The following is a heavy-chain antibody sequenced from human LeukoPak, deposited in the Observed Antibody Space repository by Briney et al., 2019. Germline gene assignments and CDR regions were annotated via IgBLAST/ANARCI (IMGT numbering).Heavy chain of an antibody. CDR3: ARGLRPRRGYYYYYMDV. J-gene: IGHJ6*03. CDR2: MNPNSGNT. V-gene: IGHV1-8*02. CDR1: GYTFTSYG. Sequence: GASVKVSCKASGYTFTSYGINWVRQATGQGLEWMGWMNPNSGNTGYAQKFQGRVTMTRNTSISTAYMELSSLRSEDTAVYYCARGLRPRRGYYYYYMDVWGKGTTVTVSS.